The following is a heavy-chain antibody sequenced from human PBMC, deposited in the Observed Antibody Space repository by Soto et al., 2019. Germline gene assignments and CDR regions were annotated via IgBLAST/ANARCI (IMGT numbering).Heavy chain of an antibody. Sequence: SETLSLTCTVSGGSIRNVYWSWIRQAPGKGLEWIGFIFHSGNAKYNPSLKSRVTISVDTSKNQFSLSLDSVAAADTAVYFCARAHAPTLPFDSWGQGTLVTVSS. J-gene: IGHJ4*01. CDR1: GGSIRNVY. D-gene: IGHD2-15*01. V-gene: IGHV4-59*01. CDR3: ARAHAPTLPFDS. CDR2: IFHSGNA.